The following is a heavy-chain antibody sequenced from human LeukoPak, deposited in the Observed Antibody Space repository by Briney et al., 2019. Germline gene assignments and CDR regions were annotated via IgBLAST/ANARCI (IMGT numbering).Heavy chain of an antibody. V-gene: IGHV4-34*01. D-gene: IGHD6-6*01. J-gene: IGHJ3*02. CDR2: INHSGST. Sequence: PSETLSLTCAVYGGSFSGYYWSRIRQPPGKGLEWVGEINHSGSTNYNPSLKSRVTISVDTSKNQFSLKLSSVTAADTAVYYCARHGPPIIRIAARRDAFDIWGQGTMVTVSS. CDR1: GGSFSGYY. CDR3: ARHGPPIIRIAARRDAFDI.